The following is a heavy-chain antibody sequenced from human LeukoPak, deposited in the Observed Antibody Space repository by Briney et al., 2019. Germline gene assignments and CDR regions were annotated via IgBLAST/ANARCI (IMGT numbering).Heavy chain of an antibody. CDR2: IYTSGST. J-gene: IGHJ5*02. CDR1: GGSISSYY. V-gene: IGHV4-4*09. Sequence: SETLSLTCTVSGGSISSYYWSWIRQPPGKGLEWIGYIYTSGSTNYNPSLKSRVTIPVDTSKNQFSLKLSSVTAADTAVYYCARHKPRDTGWFDPWGQGTLVTVSS. CDR3: ARHKPRDTGWFDP.